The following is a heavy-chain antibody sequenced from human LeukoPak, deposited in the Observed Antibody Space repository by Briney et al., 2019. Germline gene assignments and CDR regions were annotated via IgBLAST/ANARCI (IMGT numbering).Heavy chain of an antibody. D-gene: IGHD3-10*01. CDR1: GGSISSSSYY. Sequence: SETLSLTCTVSGGSISSSSYYWGWIRQPPGKGLEWIGSIYYSGSTYYNPSLKSRVTISVDTSKNQFSLKLSSVTAADTAVYYCARALRMVRGKNWFDPWGQGTLVTVSS. J-gene: IGHJ5*02. CDR3: ARALRMVRGKNWFDP. V-gene: IGHV4-39*07. CDR2: IYYSGST.